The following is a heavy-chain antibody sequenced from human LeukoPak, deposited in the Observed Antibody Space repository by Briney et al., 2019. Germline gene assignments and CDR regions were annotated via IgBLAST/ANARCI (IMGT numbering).Heavy chain of an antibody. V-gene: IGHV4-4*02. CDR1: GGSISSITW. CDR2: IYHTGST. CDR3: AREGGPQSLRGTFDP. Sequence: SETLSLTCAVSGGSISSITWWSWVRQPPGKGLEWIGEIYHTGSTNYNPSLKSRVTMSVDKSKNQFSLKLTSVTAADTAFYYCAREGGPQSLRGTFDPWGQGILVTVSS. D-gene: IGHD1-1*01. J-gene: IGHJ5*02.